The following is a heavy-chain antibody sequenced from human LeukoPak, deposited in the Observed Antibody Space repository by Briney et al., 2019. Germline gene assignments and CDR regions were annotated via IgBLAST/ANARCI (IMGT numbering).Heavy chain of an antibody. V-gene: IGHV5-51*01. CDR1: GYSFSNYW. D-gene: IGHD3-10*01. CDR2: IYPGDSDT. J-gene: IGHJ4*02. CDR3: ARLGRITMVRELDY. Sequence: GESLKISCKGSGYSFSNYWIGWVRQMPGKGLEWMGIIYPGDSDTRYSPTFQGQVTISGDKSISTAYLQWSSLKASDTAMYYCARLGRITMVRELDYWGQGTLVTVSS.